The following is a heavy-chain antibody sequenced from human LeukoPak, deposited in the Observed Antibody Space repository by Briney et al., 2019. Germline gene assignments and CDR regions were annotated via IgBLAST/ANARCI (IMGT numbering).Heavy chain of an antibody. CDR1: GYTFTSYG. D-gene: IGHD2-15*01. J-gene: IGHJ3*02. V-gene: IGHV1-18*01. CDR2: ISAYNGNT. CDR3: GRSAPLLGPGTFDI. Sequence: ASVKVSCKASGYTFTSYGISWVRQAPGQGLEWMGWISAYNGNTNYAQKLQGRVAMTTDTSTSTAYMELRSLRSDDTAVYYCGRSAPLLGPGTFDIWGQGTMVTVSS.